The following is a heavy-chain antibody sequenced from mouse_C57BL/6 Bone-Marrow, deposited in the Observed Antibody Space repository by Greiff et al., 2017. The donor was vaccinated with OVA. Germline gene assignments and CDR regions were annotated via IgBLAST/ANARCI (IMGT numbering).Heavy chain of an antibody. V-gene: IGHV1-69*01. J-gene: IGHJ4*01. D-gene: IGHD4-1*01. Sequence: QVQLKQPGAELVMPGASVKLSCKASGYTFTSYWMHWVKQRPGQGLEWIGEIDPSDSYTTYNQKFKGKSTLTVDKSSSTAYMQLSSLTSEDSAVYYCARTGPYAMDYWGQGTSVTVSS. CDR3: ARTGPYAMDY. CDR2: IDPSDSYT. CDR1: GYTFTSYW.